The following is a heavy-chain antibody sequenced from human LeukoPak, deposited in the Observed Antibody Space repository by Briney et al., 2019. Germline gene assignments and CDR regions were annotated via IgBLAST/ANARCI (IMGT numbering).Heavy chain of an antibody. CDR1: GFTFSRYW. D-gene: IGHD4-17*01. J-gene: IGHJ4*02. Sequence: SGGSLRLSCAASGFTFSRYWMSWVRQAPGKGLEWVANIKQDGSEKYYVGSVKGRFTISRDNAKNSLYLQMNSLGAEDTAVYYCARHITVTRRQPLFDYWGQGTLVTVSS. V-gene: IGHV3-7*01. CDR3: ARHITVTRRQPLFDY. CDR2: IKQDGSEK.